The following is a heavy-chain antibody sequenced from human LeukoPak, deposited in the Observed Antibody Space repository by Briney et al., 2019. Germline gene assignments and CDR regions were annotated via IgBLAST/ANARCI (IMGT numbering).Heavy chain of an antibody. CDR1: GFTFSDYY. CDR3: ARLLWFGELIDWFDP. Sequence: PGGSLRLSCAASGFTFSDYYMSWIRQAPRKGLEWVSYISSSGSTIYYADSVKGRFTISRDNAKNSLYLQMNSLRAEDTAVYYCARLLWFGELIDWFDPWGQGTLVTVSS. D-gene: IGHD3-10*01. J-gene: IGHJ5*02. CDR2: ISSSGSTI. V-gene: IGHV3-11*01.